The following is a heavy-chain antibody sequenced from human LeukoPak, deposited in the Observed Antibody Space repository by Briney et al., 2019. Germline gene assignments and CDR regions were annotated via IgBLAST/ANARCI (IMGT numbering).Heavy chain of an antibody. V-gene: IGHV4-59*02. CDR1: AGSVSSYY. D-gene: IGHD2-21*02. J-gene: IGHJ4*02. CDR2: IYYSGST. CDR3: ARSRTYCGGDCPFDY. Sequence: PSETLSLTCTVSAGSVSSYYWSWIRQPPGKGLEWIAYIYYSGSTNYNPSLKSRVTISVDTSKNQFSLKLSSVTAADTAVYYCARSRTYCGGDCPFDYWGQGTLVTVSS.